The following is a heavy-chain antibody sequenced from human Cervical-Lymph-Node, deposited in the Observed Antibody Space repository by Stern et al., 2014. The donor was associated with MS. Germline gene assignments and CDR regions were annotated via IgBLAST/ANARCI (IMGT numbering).Heavy chain of an antibody. J-gene: IGHJ6*02. CDR3: ARGELKEGLVRGMDV. V-gene: IGHV1-69*01. D-gene: IGHD1-26*01. CDR2: IIPIFGAA. Sequence: QEQLGQSGAEVKKPGSSGKVSCKASGGTFSSYAISWVRQAPGQGLEWMGGIIPIFGAANYAQKFQVRVTITADESTSTAYMELSSLRSEDTAVYYCARGELKEGLVRGMDVWGQGTTVTVSS. CDR1: GGTFSSYA.